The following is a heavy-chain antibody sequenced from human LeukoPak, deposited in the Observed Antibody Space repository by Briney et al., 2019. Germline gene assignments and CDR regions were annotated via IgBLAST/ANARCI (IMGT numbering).Heavy chain of an antibody. V-gene: IGHV3-11*01. CDR1: GFTFSGVY. D-gene: IGHD3/OR15-3a*01. Sequence: GGSLRLSCAASGFTFSGVYMAWSRQAPGRGVEGISYISEDGRITYYADSLKGRFTISRDNAKNSLSLQVDSLRADDTAVYFCARRGNTDSWTVLIDYWGQGTLVTVSS. CDR3: ARRGNTDSWTVLIDY. CDR2: ISEDGRIT. J-gene: IGHJ4*02.